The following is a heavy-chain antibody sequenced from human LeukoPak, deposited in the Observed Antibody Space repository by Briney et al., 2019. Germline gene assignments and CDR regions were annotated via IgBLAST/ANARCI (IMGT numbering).Heavy chain of an antibody. D-gene: IGHD4-17*01. CDR2: IYSGGST. V-gene: IGHV3-66*01. CDR1: GFTVSSNY. CDR3: ARDAGDYGYITTPFQH. J-gene: IGHJ1*01. Sequence: PGGSLRLSCAASGFTVSSNYMSWVRQAPGKGLEWVSVIYSGGSTYYADSVKGRFTISRDNSKNTLYLQMNSLRAEDTAVYYCARDAGDYGYITTPFQHWGQGTLVTVSS.